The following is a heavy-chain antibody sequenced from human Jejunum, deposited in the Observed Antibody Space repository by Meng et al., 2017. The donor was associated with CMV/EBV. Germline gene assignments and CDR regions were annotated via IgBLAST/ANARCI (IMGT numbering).Heavy chain of an antibody. CDR1: VFTFIMYS. CDR2: VSSDGATK. J-gene: IGHJ5*02. Sequence: SVFTFIMYSMHSVRQAPGKGLEWVATVSSDGATKHYADSVKGRFTIFRDNSRDTLFLQMDSLRIDDTAVYYCARDQTRDYPFNYFHPWGQGTLVTVSS. V-gene: IGHV3-30-3*01. D-gene: IGHD4-11*01. CDR3: ARDQTRDYPFNYFHP.